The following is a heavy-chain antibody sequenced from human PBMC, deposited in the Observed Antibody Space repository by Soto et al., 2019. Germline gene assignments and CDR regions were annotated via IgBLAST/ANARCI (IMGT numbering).Heavy chain of an antibody. CDR3: ARGRVNYDILTGYSTYYFDY. V-gene: IGHV4-30-2*01. J-gene: IGHJ4*02. Sequence: PSETLSLTCAVSGGSISRGGYSWSWIRQPPGKGLEWIGYIYHSGSTYYNPSLKSRVTISVDRSKNQFSLKLSSVTAADTAVYYCARGRVNYDILTGYSTYYFDYWGQGTVVTVSS. D-gene: IGHD3-9*01. CDR2: IYHSGST. CDR1: GGSISRGGYS.